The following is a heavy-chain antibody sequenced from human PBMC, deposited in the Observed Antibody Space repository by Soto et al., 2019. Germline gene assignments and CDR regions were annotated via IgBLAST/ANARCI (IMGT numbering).Heavy chain of an antibody. J-gene: IGHJ6*02. CDR1: GYTFTSYG. D-gene: IGHD3-10*01. Sequence: QVQLVQSGAEVKKPGASVKVSCKASGYTFTSYGISWVRQAPGQGLEWMGWISAYNGNTNYAQKLQGRVTMTTDTSTSTAYMELRSLRSDDTAVYYCARGSVYYYGSGRLYYYYGMDVWGQGTTVTVSS. V-gene: IGHV1-18*01. CDR3: ARGSVYYYGSGRLYYYYGMDV. CDR2: ISAYNGNT.